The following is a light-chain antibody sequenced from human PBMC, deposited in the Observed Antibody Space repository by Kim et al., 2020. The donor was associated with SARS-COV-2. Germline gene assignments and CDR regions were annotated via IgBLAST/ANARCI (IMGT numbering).Light chain of an antibody. V-gene: IGKV1-39*01. CDR1: QTISSY. J-gene: IGKJ4*01. Sequence: ASVGDRVTLTCRASQTISSYLNWYQQKSGKVPQRLIYAASSVQIGVPARFIGSGSGTDFTLTISSLQPEDFAIYYCQQSYSRPLTFGGGTKVDIK. CDR3: QQSYSRPLT. CDR2: AAS.